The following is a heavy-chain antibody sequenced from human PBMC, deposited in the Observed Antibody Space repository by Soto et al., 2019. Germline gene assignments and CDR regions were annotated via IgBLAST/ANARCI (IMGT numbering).Heavy chain of an antibody. J-gene: IGHJ6*02. V-gene: IGHV4-59*01. Sequence: SETLSLTCNVSGGSISNYYLNWIRQPPGKRLEWIGYISDSGSTKYNPSLMSRVTISADMSKNQVSLKVKSVTAADTAVYYCAREVGLRKRVDYYYGMDVWGQGTTVTVSS. D-gene: IGHD3-10*01. CDR3: AREVGLRKRVDYYYGMDV. CDR1: GGSISNYY. CDR2: ISDSGST.